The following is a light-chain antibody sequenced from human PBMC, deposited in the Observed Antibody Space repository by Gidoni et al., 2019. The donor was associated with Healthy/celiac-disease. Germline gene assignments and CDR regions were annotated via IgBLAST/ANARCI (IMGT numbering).Light chain of an antibody. CDR1: SSNIGAGYD. Sequence: QSVLPQPPSVSGAPGQRVTISCTGSSSNIGAGYDVHWYQQLPGTAPNLLIYGNSNRPSGVPDRFSGSKSGTSASLAITGLQAEDEADYYCLSYDSSLSGYVFGTGTKVTVL. V-gene: IGLV1-40*01. CDR2: GNS. J-gene: IGLJ1*01. CDR3: LSYDSSLSGYV.